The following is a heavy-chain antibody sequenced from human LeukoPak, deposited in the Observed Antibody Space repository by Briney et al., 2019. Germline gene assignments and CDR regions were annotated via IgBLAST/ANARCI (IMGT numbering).Heavy chain of an antibody. V-gene: IGHV4-39*07. J-gene: IGHJ4*02. CDR2: IYYSGST. CDR3: ARGVAAADY. D-gene: IGHD6-13*01. CDR1: GGSISSSSYY. Sequence: SETLSLTCTVSGGSISSSSYYWGWIRQPPGKGLEWIGSIYYSGSTYYNPSLKSRVTISVDTSKNQFSLKLSSVTAADTAVYYCARGVAAADYWGQGTLVTVSS.